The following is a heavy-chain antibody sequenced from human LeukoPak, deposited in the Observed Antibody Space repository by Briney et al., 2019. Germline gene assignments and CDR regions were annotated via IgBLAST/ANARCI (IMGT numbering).Heavy chain of an antibody. D-gene: IGHD3-3*02. CDR2: IYSGSST. CDR3: ARVSTRSGDYYYYGMDV. J-gene: IGHJ6*02. V-gene: IGHV3-53*01. CDR1: GFTVSSNY. Sequence: PGGSLRLSCAASGFTVSSNYMSWVRQAPGKGLEWVSVIYSGSSTYYADSVKGRFTISRDNSKNTLYLQMNSLRAEDTAVYYCARVSTRSGDYYYYGMDVWGQGTTVTVSS.